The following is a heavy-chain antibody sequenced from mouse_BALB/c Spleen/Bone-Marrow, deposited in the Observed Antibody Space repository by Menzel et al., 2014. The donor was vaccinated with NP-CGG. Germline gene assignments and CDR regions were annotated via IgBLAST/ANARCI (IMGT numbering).Heavy chain of an antibody. CDR2: IDPYNGGT. V-gene: IGHV1S135*01. D-gene: IGHD2-1*01. J-gene: IGHJ3*01. Sequence: LEESGPELVKPGASVKVSCKASGYAFTSYNMYWVKQSHGKSLEWIGHIDPYNGGTSYNQKFKGKATLTVDKSSSTAYMHLNSLTSEDSAVYYCAREDCGKGFAYWGQGTLVTVSA. CDR3: AREDCGKGFAY. CDR1: GYAFTSYN.